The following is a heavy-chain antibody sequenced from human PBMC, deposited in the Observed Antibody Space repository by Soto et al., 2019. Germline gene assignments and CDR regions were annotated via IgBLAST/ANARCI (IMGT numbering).Heavy chain of an antibody. Sequence: XGFLRLSCAASGFTFSSYAMSWVRQAPGKGLEWVADIRSSGGSTYYADSVKGRFTISRDDSKNTLSLQMNSLRAEDTAVYYCAKTRISMIVVVFDYWGQGTLVTVSS. J-gene: IGHJ4*02. CDR1: GFTFSSYA. CDR2: IRSSGGST. V-gene: IGHV3-23*01. CDR3: AKTRISMIVVVFDY. D-gene: IGHD3-22*01.